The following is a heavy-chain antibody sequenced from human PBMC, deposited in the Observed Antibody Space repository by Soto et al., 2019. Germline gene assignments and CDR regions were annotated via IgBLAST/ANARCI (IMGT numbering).Heavy chain of an antibody. Sequence: QVQLQQWGAGLLKPSETLSLTCAVYGGSFSGYYWSWIRQPPGKGLEWIGEINHSGSTNYNPSLKSRVTISVDTSKNQFSLKLSSVTAADTAVYYCARDSGSYYVYFDYWGQGTLVTVSS. CDR3: ARDSGSYYVYFDY. CDR2: INHSGST. CDR1: GGSFSGYY. J-gene: IGHJ4*02. V-gene: IGHV4-34*01. D-gene: IGHD1-26*01.